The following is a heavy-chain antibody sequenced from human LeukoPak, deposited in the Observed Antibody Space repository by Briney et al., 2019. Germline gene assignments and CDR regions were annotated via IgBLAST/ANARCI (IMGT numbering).Heavy chain of an antibody. CDR2: IRYDGSNK. J-gene: IGHJ6*03. CDR3: ARAIEYYYSYMDV. V-gene: IGHV3-30*02. CDR1: GFTFSSYG. Sequence: GGSLRLSCAASGFTFSSYGMHWVRQAPGKGLEWVAFIRYDGSNKYYADSVKGRFTISRDNSKNTLYLQMNSLRAEDTAVYYCARAIEYYYSYMDVWGKGTTVTFSS.